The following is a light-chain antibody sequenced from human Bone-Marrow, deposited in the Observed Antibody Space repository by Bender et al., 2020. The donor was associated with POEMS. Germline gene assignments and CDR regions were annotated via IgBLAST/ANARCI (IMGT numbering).Light chain of an antibody. Sequence: NFMLTQPHSVSESPGKTVTLSCTRTGGSIASNYVQWYRQRPGSAPTAVIYEDDQRPSGVPDRFSGSIDSSSNSASLTISRLKTEDEADYYCQSYDASNLVFGGGTKLTVL. J-gene: IGLJ3*02. CDR1: GGSIASNY. CDR2: EDD. CDR3: QSYDASNLV. V-gene: IGLV6-57*04.